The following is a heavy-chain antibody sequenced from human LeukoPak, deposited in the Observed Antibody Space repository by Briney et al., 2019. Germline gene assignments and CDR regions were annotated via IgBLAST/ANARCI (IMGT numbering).Heavy chain of an antibody. J-gene: IGHJ4*02. Sequence: ASVKVSCKASGYTFIDYHFHWLRQAPGQGLEWMGWINPDSGGSKYGQNFQGRVTMNRVTSINTVYMEVSRLTSDDTDVYYCARGVGSSVTGRHDYWGQGTLVTVSS. D-gene: IGHD2-8*01. CDR2: INPDSGGS. V-gene: IGHV1-2*02. CDR3: ARGVGSSVTGRHDY. CDR1: GYTFIDYH.